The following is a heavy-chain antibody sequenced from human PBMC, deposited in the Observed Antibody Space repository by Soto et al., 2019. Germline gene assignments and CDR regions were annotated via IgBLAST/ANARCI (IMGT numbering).Heavy chain of an antibody. V-gene: IGHV4-59*01. Sequence: SETLSLTCTVSGGYITNYYWSWIRQPPGKGLEWIGYIFYSGNTNYNPSLRSRVTISVDTSKNQFFLKLSSVTATDTAEYYCARDSGYGDPFDYWGQGTLVTVS. CDR3: ARDSGYGDPFDY. CDR2: IFYSGNT. J-gene: IGHJ4*02. D-gene: IGHD4-17*01. CDR1: GGYITNYY.